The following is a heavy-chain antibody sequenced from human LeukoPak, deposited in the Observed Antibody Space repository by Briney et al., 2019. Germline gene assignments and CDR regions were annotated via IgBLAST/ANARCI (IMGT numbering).Heavy chain of an antibody. J-gene: IGHJ4*02. D-gene: IGHD2-21*02. CDR3: AIPPGYCGNDCSFDH. Sequence: GESLKISCEGSGYSFSNYWIGWVRQMPEKGLEWMGIIYPGDYETRYSPSFQGLVTISVDKSISTAYLQWSSLKASDTAMYYCAIPPGYCGNDCSFDHWGQGTLVTVSS. CDR2: IYPGDYET. V-gene: IGHV5-51*01. CDR1: GYSFSNYW.